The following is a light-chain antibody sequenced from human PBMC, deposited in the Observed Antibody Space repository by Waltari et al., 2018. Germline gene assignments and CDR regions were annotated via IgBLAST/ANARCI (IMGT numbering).Light chain of an antibody. CDR2: KGT. Sequence: QTVVTQEPSLSVSPGGTVTRTCALTSGSVSTTSYATWYQQTPGQPPRTLVYKGTSRSSGVPDRFSGSVLGNTVALTITGAQADDESNYYCSLYMGSGIWVFGGGTKLTVL. CDR3: SLYMGSGIWV. CDR1: SGSVSTTSY. V-gene: IGLV8-61*01. J-gene: IGLJ3*02.